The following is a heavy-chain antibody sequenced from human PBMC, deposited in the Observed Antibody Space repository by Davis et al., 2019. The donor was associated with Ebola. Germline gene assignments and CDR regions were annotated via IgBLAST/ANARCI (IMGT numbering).Heavy chain of an antibody. D-gene: IGHD4-17*01. J-gene: IGHJ3*01. CDR1: GFSFSSYA. Sequence: GESLKISCVASGFSFSSYAMHWVRQAPGKGLEWVAVISYDGSKEYYADSVKGRFTISRDNSKNTVYLQMNSLRAGDAAVYYCGKDPNGDFFGAFDFWGQGTMVTVSS. CDR2: ISYDGSKE. V-gene: IGHV3-30*18. CDR3: GKDPNGDFFGAFDF.